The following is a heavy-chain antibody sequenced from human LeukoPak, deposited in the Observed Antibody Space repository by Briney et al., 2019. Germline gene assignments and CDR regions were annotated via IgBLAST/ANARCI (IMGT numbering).Heavy chain of an antibody. CDR1: GFTFSIHT. J-gene: IGHJ6*03. CDR2: ITSSGNTT. D-gene: IGHD6-13*01. CDR3: ARDESWSNYYNFMDV. V-gene: IGHV3-48*04. Sequence: GGSLRLSCAASGFTFSIHTMNWVRQAPGKGLEWVSYITSSGNTTYYADSVKGRFTISRDNAKNSLHPQMNNLRAEDTAVYFCARDESWSNYYNFMDVWGKGTTVTVSS.